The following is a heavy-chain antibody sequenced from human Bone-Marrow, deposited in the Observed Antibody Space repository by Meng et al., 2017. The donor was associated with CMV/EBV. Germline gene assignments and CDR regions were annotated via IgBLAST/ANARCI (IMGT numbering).Heavy chain of an antibody. CDR3: ARLPGIAVAATLADYYFDY. J-gene: IGHJ4*02. CDR2: ISAYNGNT. D-gene: IGHD6-19*01. CDR1: GYTFTSYG. V-gene: IGHV1-18*01. Sequence: ASVKVSCKASGYTFTSYGISWVRQAPGQGLEWMGWISAYNGNTNYAQKLQGRVTMTTDTSTSTAYMELRSLRSDDTAVYYCARLPGIAVAATLADYYFDYWGQGTLV.